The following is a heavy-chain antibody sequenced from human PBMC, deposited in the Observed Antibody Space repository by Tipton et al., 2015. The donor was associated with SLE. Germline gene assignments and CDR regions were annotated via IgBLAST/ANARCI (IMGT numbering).Heavy chain of an antibody. CDR1: GGTFSSYA. CDR2: IIPIFGTA. D-gene: IGHD3-22*01. CDR3: ARSDYDSSGYQWGY. J-gene: IGHJ4*02. Sequence: QSGPEVKKPGSSVKVSCKASGGTFSSYAISWVRQAPGQGLEWMGGIIPIFGTANYAQKFQGRVTITTDESTSAAYMELSSLRSEDTAVYDWARSDYDSSGYQWGYGGQGTLVTVSS. V-gene: IGHV1-69*05.